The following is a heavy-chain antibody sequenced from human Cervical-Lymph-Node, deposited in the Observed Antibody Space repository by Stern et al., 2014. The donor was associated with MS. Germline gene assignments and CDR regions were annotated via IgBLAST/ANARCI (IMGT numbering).Heavy chain of an antibody. J-gene: IGHJ4*02. CDR1: GGSISSYY. CDR2: IYYSGST. Sequence: QVQLVESGPGLVKPSETLSLTCTVSGGSISSYYWSWIRQPPGKGLEWIGYIYYSGSTNYNPSLKSRVTISVDTSKNQFSLKLSSVTAADTAVYYCARGSAGEHDYWGQGTLVTVSS. V-gene: IGHV4-59*01. CDR3: ARGSAGEHDY. D-gene: IGHD4-17*01.